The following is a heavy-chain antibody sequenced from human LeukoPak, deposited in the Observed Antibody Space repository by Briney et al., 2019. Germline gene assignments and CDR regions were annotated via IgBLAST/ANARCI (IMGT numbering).Heavy chain of an antibody. CDR1: GFTFNSYW. V-gene: IGHV3-74*01. CDR2: IDSDGSTT. CDR3: ARDTLAVAGDLDY. D-gene: IGHD6-19*01. J-gene: IGHJ4*02. Sequence: PGGSLSLSCAASGFTFNSYWMHWVRQVPGKGLVWVSLIDSDGSTTTYADSVKGRFSISRDNAKNTLYLQMNSLRVEDTAVYYCARDTLAVAGDLDYWGQGTLVTVSS.